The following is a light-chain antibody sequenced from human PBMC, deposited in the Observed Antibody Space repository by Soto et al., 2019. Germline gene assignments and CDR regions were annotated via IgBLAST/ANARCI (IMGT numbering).Light chain of an antibody. J-gene: IGLJ3*02. CDR3: QSYDSSLSGWV. CDR2: GNN. CDR1: GAGYD. Sequence: QSVLTQPPSVSGAPGQRVTISCIGAGYDVHWYHQLPGTAPKVLIYGNNNRPSGVPARFSGSKSGTSASLAITGLQAEDEADYYCQSYDSSLSGWVFGGGTKLTVL. V-gene: IGLV1-40*01.